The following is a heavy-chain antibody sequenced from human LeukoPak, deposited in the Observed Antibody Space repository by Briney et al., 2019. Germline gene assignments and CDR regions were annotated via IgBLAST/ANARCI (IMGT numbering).Heavy chain of an antibody. Sequence: SETLSLTCAVYGYSLTNHYWIWIRPPPGRGLEWVGEVLHTGGTNYNPSLKSRVTISVDTSKNQFFLKLTSVTAADTAVYYCARGPAAIHPWGPGTLVTVSS. CDR1: GYSLTNHY. J-gene: IGHJ5*02. CDR2: VLHTGGT. D-gene: IGHD2-2*01. V-gene: IGHV4-34*12. CDR3: ARGPAAIHP.